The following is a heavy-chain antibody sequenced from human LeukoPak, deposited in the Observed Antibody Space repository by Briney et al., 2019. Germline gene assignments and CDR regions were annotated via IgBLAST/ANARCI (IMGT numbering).Heavy chain of an antibody. J-gene: IGHJ4*02. CDR1: GDSISSYY. Sequence: SETLSLTCSVSGDSISSYYWSWIRQPPGKGLEWIGYIYNSGTTNYNPSLKSRLTISVGTTKNQFSLKLSSVTAADTAVYYCARGGCSSTTCPPPGFDYWGQGTLVTVSS. CDR2: IYNSGTT. D-gene: IGHD2-2*01. CDR3: ARGGCSSTTCPPPGFDY. V-gene: IGHV4-59*01.